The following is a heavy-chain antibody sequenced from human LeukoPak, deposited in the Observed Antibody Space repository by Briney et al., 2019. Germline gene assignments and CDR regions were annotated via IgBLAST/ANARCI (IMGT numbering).Heavy chain of an antibody. CDR1: GGSISSDY. CDR3: ARGGYSGSDAL. V-gene: IGHV4-59*01. CDR2: IYYSGST. J-gene: IGHJ4*02. D-gene: IGHD5-12*01. Sequence: SETLSLTCTVSGGSISSDYWSWIRQPPGKGLEWIGYIYYSGSTNYNPSLKSRVTISVDTSKNQFSLKVSSVTAADTAVYYCARGGYSGSDALWGQGTLVTVSS.